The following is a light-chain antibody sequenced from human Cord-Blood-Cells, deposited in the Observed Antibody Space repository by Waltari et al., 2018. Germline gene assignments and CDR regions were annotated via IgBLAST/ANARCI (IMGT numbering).Light chain of an antibody. CDR3: QQRSNWPIT. V-gene: IGKV3-11*01. J-gene: IGKJ5*01. CDR1: QSVSSY. CDR2: DAS. Sequence: EIVLTQSPATLSLSPGERATLSCRASQSVSSYLAWYQQKSGQAPRLLIYDASNRATGIPARFSGSGSGTDLTLTIISLEPEDFAVYYCQQRSNWPITFGQGTRLEIK.